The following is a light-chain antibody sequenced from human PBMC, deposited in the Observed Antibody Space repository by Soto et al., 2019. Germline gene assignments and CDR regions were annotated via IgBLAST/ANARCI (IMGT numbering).Light chain of an antibody. CDR2: NTN. Sequence: QTVVTQEPSFSVSPGGTVTLTCGFTSGSVSTHYYPSWYQQTPGQAPRTLIYNTNTRSSGVPDRFSGSILGNKAALTITGAQTDDESYYCCGLYLGSGISVFGTGTKLTVL. J-gene: IGLJ1*01. CDR1: SGSVSTHYY. CDR3: GLYLGSGISV. V-gene: IGLV8-61*01.